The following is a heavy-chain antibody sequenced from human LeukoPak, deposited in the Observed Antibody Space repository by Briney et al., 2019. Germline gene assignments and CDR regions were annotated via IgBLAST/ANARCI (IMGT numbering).Heavy chain of an antibody. Sequence: GASVKVSCKASGYTFTGYYMHWVRQAPGQGLEWMGWINPNSGGTNYAQKFQGRVTMTRDTSISTAYMELSRLRSDDTAVYYCARNEYQLLYLPYYYYMDVWGKGTTVTVSS. J-gene: IGHJ6*03. CDR2: INPNSGGT. CDR1: GYTFTGYY. CDR3: ARNEYQLLYLPYYYYMDV. V-gene: IGHV1-2*02. D-gene: IGHD2-2*02.